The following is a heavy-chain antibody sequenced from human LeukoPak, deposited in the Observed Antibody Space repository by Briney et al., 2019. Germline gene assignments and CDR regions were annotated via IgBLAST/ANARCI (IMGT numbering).Heavy chain of an antibody. CDR1: EFTFSSYA. CDR2: ISGSGGST. V-gene: IGHV3-23*01. D-gene: IGHD1-26*01. J-gene: IGHJ3*02. Sequence: GGSLRLSCAASEFTFSSYAMSWVRQAPGKGLEWVSAISGSGGSTYYADSVKGRFTISRDNSKNTLYLQMNSLRAEDTAVYYCAKDRPGGATIRNAFDIWGQGTMVTVSS. CDR3: AKDRPGGATIRNAFDI.